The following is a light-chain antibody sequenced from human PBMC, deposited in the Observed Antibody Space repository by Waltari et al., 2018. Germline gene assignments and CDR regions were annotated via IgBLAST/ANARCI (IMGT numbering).Light chain of an antibody. CDR1: QSVLYNSNNKNY. Sequence: DIVMTQSPDSLAVSLGEGATINCKSSQSVLYNSNNKNYLAWYQQKPGQPPKLLIYWASTREFGVPDRFSGSGSGTDFTLTISSLQAEDVAVYYCQQYYSSPRTFGQGTRVQIK. J-gene: IGKJ1*01. CDR3: QQYYSSPRT. CDR2: WAS. V-gene: IGKV4-1*01.